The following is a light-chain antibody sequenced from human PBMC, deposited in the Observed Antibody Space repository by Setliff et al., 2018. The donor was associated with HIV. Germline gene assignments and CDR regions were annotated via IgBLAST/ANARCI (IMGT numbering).Light chain of an antibody. CDR3: SSYTSSTTWV. Sequence: QSALTQPPSVSGSPGQSVTISCTGTSSDVGFYNRVSWYQQPPGTAPKLMISEVSNRPSGVHDRFSGSKSGNTASLTISGLRAEDEADYYCSSYTSSTTWVFGTGTKVTVL. CDR2: EVS. CDR1: SSDVGFYNR. V-gene: IGLV2-18*02. J-gene: IGLJ1*01.